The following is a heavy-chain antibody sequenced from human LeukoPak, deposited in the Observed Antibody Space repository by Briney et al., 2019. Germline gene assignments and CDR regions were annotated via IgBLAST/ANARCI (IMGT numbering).Heavy chain of an antibody. CDR2: ISSSSSYI. Sequence: PGGSLRLSCAASGFTFSSCSMNWVRQAPGKGLEWVSSISSSSSYIYYADSVKGRFTISRDNAKNSLYLQMNSLRAEDTAVYYCAREYITMVRGVIEFDYWGQGTLVTVSS. CDR3: AREYITMVRGVIEFDY. D-gene: IGHD3-10*01. V-gene: IGHV3-21*01. CDR1: GFTFSSCS. J-gene: IGHJ4*02.